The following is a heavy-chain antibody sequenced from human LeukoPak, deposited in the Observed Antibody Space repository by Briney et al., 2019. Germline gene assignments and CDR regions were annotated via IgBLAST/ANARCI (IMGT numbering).Heavy chain of an antibody. CDR3: AKDRGDLPPYFDY. V-gene: IGHV3-23*01. J-gene: IGHJ4*02. D-gene: IGHD2-21*02. CDR2: ISGSGGST. Sequence: GGSLRLSCAASGFTFSNAWMSWVRQAPGKGLEWVSAISGSGGSTYYADSVKGRFTISRDKSKNTLYLQMNSLRAEDTAVYYCAKDRGDLPPYFDYWGQGTLVTVSS. CDR1: GFTFSNAW.